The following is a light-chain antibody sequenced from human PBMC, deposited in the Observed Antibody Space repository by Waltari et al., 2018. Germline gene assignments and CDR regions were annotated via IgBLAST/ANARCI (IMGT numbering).Light chain of an antibody. J-gene: IGKJ5*01. CDR2: AAS. V-gene: IGKV1-39*01. CDR3: QQSYTPPPT. Sequence: QMTQSPSSLSASVGARVTIACRASQSISTYLNWYRHKPGKAPELLIFAASSFPSGVPSRFSGSGSGTDFTLTISSLQAEDFATYYCQQSYTPPPTFGQGTRLDIK. CDR1: QSISTY.